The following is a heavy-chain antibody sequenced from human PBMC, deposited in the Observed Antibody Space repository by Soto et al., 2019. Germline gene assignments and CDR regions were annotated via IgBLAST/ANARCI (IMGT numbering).Heavy chain of an antibody. Sequence: EVQLVETGGGLIQPGGSLRLSCAASGFTVSSNYMSWVRQAPGKGLEWVSVIYSGGSTYYADSVKGRFTISRDNSKNKLYLQMNSLRAEDTAVYYCARSSICSSTSCYSILWYFDLWGRGTLVTVSS. CDR3: ARSSICSSTSCYSILWYFDL. CDR2: IYSGGST. V-gene: IGHV3-53*02. CDR1: GFTVSSNY. J-gene: IGHJ2*01. D-gene: IGHD2-2*02.